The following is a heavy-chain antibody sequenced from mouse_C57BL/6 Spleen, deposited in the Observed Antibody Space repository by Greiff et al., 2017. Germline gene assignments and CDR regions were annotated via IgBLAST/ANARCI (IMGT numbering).Heavy chain of an antibody. V-gene: IGHV5-6*02. CDR1: GFTFSSYG. Sequence: EVMLVESGGDLVKPGGSLKLSCAASGFTFSSYGMSWVRQTPDKRLEWVATISSGGSYTYYPDSVKGRFTISRDNAKNTLYLQMSSLKSEDTAMYYCARITTVVATGAMDDWGQGTSVTVSS. CDR3: ARITTVVATGAMDD. CDR2: ISSGGSYT. J-gene: IGHJ4*01. D-gene: IGHD1-1*01.